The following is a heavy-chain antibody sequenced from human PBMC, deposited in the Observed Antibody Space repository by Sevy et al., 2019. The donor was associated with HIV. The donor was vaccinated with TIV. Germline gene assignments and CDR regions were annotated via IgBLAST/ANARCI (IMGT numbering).Heavy chain of an antibody. CDR2: ISAYNGNT. CDR1: GYTFTSYG. Sequence: ASVKVSCKASGYTFTSYGISWVRQAPGQGLEWMGWISAYNGNTNYAQKFQGRVTMTRDTSISTAYMELSRLRSDDTAVYYCARGNSDYYYGMDVWGQGTTVTVSS. D-gene: IGHD1-1*01. V-gene: IGHV1-18*01. J-gene: IGHJ6*02. CDR3: ARGNSDYYYGMDV.